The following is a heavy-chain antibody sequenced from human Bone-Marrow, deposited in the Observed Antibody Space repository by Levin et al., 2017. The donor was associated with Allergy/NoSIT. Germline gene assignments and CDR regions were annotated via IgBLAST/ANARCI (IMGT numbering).Heavy chain of an antibody. V-gene: IGHV4-61*02. CDR3: ARDNSADGDYETYYYYYADV. D-gene: IGHD4-17*01. CDR1: GGSITISKYY. CDR2: IFPSGST. Sequence: LRLSCTVSGGSITISKYYWTWIRQPAGKGLEWIGRIFPSGSTNYNPSLKRRVTMSVDMSKNQFSLNLSPVTAADTAVYYCARDNSADGDYETYYYYYADVWGKGTRVTVSS. J-gene: IGHJ6*03.